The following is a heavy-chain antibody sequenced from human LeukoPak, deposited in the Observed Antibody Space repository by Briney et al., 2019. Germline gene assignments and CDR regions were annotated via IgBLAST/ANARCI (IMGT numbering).Heavy chain of an antibody. CDR1: GFTFSSYA. V-gene: IGHV3-23*01. D-gene: IGHD3-3*01. J-gene: IGHJ4*02. CDR3: AKPQGKYYDFWSGYYSS. Sequence: GGSLRLSCAASGFTFSSYAMSWVRQAPGKGLEWVSAISGSGGSTYYADSVKGRFTISRDNSKNTLYLQMNSLRAEDTAVYYCAKPQGKYYDFWSGYYSSWGQGTLVTVSS. CDR2: ISGSGGST.